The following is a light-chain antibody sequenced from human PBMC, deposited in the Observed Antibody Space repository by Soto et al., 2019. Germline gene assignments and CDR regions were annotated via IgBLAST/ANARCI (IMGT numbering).Light chain of an antibody. Sequence: CALTQPGSVSGSVGQSVTISCAGTRSDVGGYNYVSWYQQPPGTAPKLMIYEVSKRPSGVPDRFSGSKSGNTASLTISGLQAEDEGDYYCCSYAGRYTWVFGTGTKVTVL. V-gene: IGLV2-11*01. CDR3: CSYAGRYTWV. CDR1: RSDVGGYNY. CDR2: EVS. J-gene: IGLJ1*01.